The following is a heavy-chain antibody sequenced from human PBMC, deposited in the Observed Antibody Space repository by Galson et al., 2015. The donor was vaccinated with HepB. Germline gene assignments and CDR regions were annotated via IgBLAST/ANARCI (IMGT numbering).Heavy chain of an antibody. CDR2: IKQDGGEK. CDR1: GFTFSSHW. J-gene: IGHJ4*02. CDR3: ARDRAGSY. V-gene: IGHV3-7*03. Sequence: PLRLSSAAPGFTFSSHWMRCARQAPGKGLEWVANIKQDGGEKYYVDSVKGRFTVSRDNAKNSLYLQMNSLRAEDTAVYYCARDRAGSYWGQGTLVTVSS. D-gene: IGHD3-10*01.